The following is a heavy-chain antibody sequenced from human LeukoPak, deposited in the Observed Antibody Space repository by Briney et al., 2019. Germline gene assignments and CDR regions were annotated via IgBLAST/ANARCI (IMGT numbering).Heavy chain of an antibody. CDR2: ITAGNGNT. Sequence: ASVKVSCKASGYNFRNYGIGWVRQAPRQGLEWMGWITAGNGNTNYAQKVQGTVTMTTDTSTSTAYMELRSLRSDDTAAYFCARDSARGYSYGYNAFDNWGQGTMVTVSS. CDR1: GYNFRNYG. CDR3: ARDSARGYSYGYNAFDN. J-gene: IGHJ3*02. V-gene: IGHV1-18*01. D-gene: IGHD5-18*01.